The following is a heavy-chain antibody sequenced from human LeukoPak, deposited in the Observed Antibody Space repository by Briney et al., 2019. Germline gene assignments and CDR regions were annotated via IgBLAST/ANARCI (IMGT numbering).Heavy chain of an antibody. Sequence: KPSETLSLTCTVSGGSISSYYWSWIRQPPGKGLEWIGTIYYSGSTKNNPSLKSRVTISVDTSKNQFSLKLTAVTAADTAVYYCARNSAVATSRSWFDPWGQGTLVTVSS. CDR2: IYYSGST. D-gene: IGHD6-19*01. CDR3: ARNSAVATSRSWFDP. CDR1: GGSISSYY. J-gene: IGHJ5*02. V-gene: IGHV4-59*08.